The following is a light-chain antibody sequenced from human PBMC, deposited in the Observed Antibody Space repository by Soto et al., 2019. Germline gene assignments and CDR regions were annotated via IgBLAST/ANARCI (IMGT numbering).Light chain of an antibody. CDR3: CSYAGSSTFG. V-gene: IGLV2-23*03. Sequence: QSALTQPASVSGSPGQSITISCTGTSGDVGSYNLVSWYQQHPGKAPKLMIYEGSKRPSGVSNRFSGSKSGNTASLTIAGLQAEDEADYYCCSYAGSSTFGFGGGTKLAVL. J-gene: IGLJ2*01. CDR2: EGS. CDR1: SGDVGSYNL.